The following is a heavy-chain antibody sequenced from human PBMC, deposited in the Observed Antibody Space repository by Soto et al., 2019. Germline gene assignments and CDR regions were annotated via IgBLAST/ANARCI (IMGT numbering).Heavy chain of an antibody. CDR1: GDSISSNCCH. J-gene: IGHJ6*02. V-gene: IGHV4-39*01. CDR2: MNYSGTT. D-gene: IGHD1-26*01. Sequence: PSETLSLTSTVSGDSISSNCCHWSLLRQRPGKGLPWTESMNYSGTTFYSPSLKRRGTSVDTSKNQFALKVSSVTAAETAVYYCARHGITGSYYDALDIGGQGTMVTGSS. CDR3: ARHGITGSYYDALDI.